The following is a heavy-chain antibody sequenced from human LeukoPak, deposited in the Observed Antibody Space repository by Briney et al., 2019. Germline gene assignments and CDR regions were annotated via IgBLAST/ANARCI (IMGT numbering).Heavy chain of an antibody. CDR1: GYTFNSAG. Sequence: ASVKVSCKASGYTFNSAGISWVRQAPGQGLEWMGWINAYNDNTKYAEKLQGRVTMITDTSTSTAYMELRSLRSDDTAVYYCARTTISYYYYYYIDVWGKGTTVTVSS. CDR3: ARTTISYYYYYYIDV. D-gene: IGHD2/OR15-2a*01. V-gene: IGHV1-18*01. CDR2: INAYNDNT. J-gene: IGHJ6*03.